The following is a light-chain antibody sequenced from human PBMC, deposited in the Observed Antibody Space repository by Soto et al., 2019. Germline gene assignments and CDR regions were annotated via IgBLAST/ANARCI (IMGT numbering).Light chain of an antibody. Sequence: DIQMTRSPSSLSASVGDRVTITCRASQPVTNYLSWYQQKPGKAPTLLIYAASRLQSGVPSRFSAGGSGTEFTLSINSLLPEDFATYYCQQSYIAPWTFGQGTKVDIK. CDR1: QPVTNY. V-gene: IGKV1-39*01. CDR2: AAS. CDR3: QQSYIAPWT. J-gene: IGKJ1*01.